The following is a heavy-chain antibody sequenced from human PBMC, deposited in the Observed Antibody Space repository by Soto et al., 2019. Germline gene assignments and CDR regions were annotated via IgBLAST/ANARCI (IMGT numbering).Heavy chain of an antibody. CDR3: ARGAPAGTSVHMDV. D-gene: IGHD1-1*01. CDR1: GYTFTGYY. V-gene: IGHV1-2*04. J-gene: IGHJ6*03. CDR2: INPNSGGT. Sequence: ASVKVSCKASGYTFTGYYMRWVRQAPGQGLEWMGWINPNSGGTNYAQKFQGWVTMTRDTSISTAYMELSRLRSDDTAVYYCARGAPAGTSVHMDVWGKGTTVTVSS.